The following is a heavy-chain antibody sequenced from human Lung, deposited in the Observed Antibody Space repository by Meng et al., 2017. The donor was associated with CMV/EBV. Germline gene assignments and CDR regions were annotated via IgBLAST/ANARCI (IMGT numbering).Heavy chain of an antibody. CDR1: GFTFGGYC. CDR3: VRDLPPDYDFWGGYLDL. V-gene: IGHV3-21*01. Sequence: GGSXRLXCAASGFTFGGYCMNWVRQAPGKGLEWISSISSSSTYIYYADSVKGRFTISRDNAENSLYLEMNSHRPENTAVYYCVRDLPPDYDFWGGYLDLWXQGEXVTVSS. D-gene: IGHD3-3*01. J-gene: IGHJ5*02. CDR2: ISSSSTYI.